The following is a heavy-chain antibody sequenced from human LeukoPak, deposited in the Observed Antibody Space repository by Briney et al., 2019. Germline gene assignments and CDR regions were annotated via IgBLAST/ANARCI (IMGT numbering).Heavy chain of an antibody. Sequence: PSETLSLTCTVSGGSISSSSYYWGWIRQPPGKGLEWIGSIYYSGSTYYNPSLKSRVTISVDTSKNQFSLKLSSVTAADTAVYYCARQSIVARSEDGWGQGTLVTVSS. D-gene: IGHD3-22*01. CDR3: ARQSIVARSEDG. CDR1: GGSISSSSYY. CDR2: IYYSGST. V-gene: IGHV4-39*01. J-gene: IGHJ4*02.